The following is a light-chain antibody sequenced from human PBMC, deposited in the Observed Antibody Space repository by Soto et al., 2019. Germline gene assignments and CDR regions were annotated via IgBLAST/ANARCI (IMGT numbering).Light chain of an antibody. CDR1: SSNIGAGYD. V-gene: IGLV1-40*01. CDR2: SNN. CDR3: QSYDSSLSGGV. J-gene: IGLJ1*01. Sequence: QSALTQPPSVSGAPGQRVTISCTGSSSNIGAGYDVHWYQQLPGTAPKLLIYSNNNRPSGVPDRFSGSKSGTSASLAITGLQAEDEADYYCQSYDSSLSGGVFGTGTKVTVL.